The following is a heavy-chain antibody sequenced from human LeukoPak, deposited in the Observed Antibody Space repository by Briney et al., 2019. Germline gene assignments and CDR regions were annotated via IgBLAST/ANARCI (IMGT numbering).Heavy chain of an antibody. D-gene: IGHD2-2*01. V-gene: IGHV5-51*01. CDR2: IYPGDSDT. CDR1: GYSFTTYW. CDR3: ARHGGGYCRTTSCYLFDP. Sequence: GESLKISCKASGYSFTTYWIGWVRPMPGKGLEWMGIIYPGDSDTKYSPSFQGQVTISADKSIRTAYLQWSSLKASDTAMYYCARHGGGYCRTTSCYLFDPWGQGTLVTVSS. J-gene: IGHJ5*02.